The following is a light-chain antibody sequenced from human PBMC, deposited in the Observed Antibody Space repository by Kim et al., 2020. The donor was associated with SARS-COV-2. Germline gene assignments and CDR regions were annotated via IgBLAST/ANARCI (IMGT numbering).Light chain of an antibody. J-gene: IGKJ5*01. CDR3: QQYDSYSIT. V-gene: IGKV1-5*03. CDR2: KAS. CDR1: HSIGSW. Sequence: DIQMTQSPSTLSASVGGSVTITCRASHSIGSWLAWYKQKPGKAPNLLIYKASSLETGVPSRFSGSGSGTEFTLTISSLQPDDFATYYCQQYDSYSITFGQGTRLEIK.